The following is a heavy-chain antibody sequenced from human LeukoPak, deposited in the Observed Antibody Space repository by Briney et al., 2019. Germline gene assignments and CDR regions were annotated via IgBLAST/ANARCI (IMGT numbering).Heavy chain of an antibody. V-gene: IGHV3-48*02. CDR2: ITSSGSTI. J-gene: IGHJ4*02. CDR3: ARVRGSGWYFDY. D-gene: IGHD6-19*01. CDR1: GFTFSTYS. Sequence: GGSLRLSCAASGFTFSTYSMNWARQAPGKGLEWVSYITSSGSTIYYADSVKGRFTISRDNAKNSLYLQMNSLRDEDTAMYYCARVRGSGWYFDYWGQGTLVAVSS.